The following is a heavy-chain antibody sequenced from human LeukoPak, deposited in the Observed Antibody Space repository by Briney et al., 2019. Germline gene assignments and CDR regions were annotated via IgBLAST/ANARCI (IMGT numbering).Heavy chain of an antibody. CDR1: GFTFNNYG. CDR2: ISTSGSTI. J-gene: IGHJ4*02. D-gene: IGHD5-12*01. Sequence: GGSLRLSCAASGFTFNNYGMHWVRQAPGKGLEWVSYISTSGSTIYYADSVKGRFTISRDNAKNSLYLQMNSLRAEDTAVYYCARGPSGYHNTGGQGTLVTVSS. CDR3: ARGPSGYHNT. V-gene: IGHV3-48*04.